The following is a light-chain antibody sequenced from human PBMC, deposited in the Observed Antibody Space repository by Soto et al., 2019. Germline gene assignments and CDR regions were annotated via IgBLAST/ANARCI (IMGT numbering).Light chain of an antibody. CDR3: LSYDSSNLVV. CDR1: SGSIASNY. Sequence: NFLLTQPHSVSESPGKTVTISCTRSSGSIASNYVQWYQQRPGSAPTTVIYEDNQRPSGVPDRFSGSIDSSSNSASLTISGLKTEDEADYYCLSYDSSNLVVFGGGTKLTVL. J-gene: IGLJ2*01. CDR2: EDN. V-gene: IGLV6-57*04.